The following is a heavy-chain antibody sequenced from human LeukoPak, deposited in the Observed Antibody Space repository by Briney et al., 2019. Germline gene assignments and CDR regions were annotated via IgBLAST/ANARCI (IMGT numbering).Heavy chain of an antibody. CDR2: VNPNSGAT. Sequence: ASVKVSCKASGYTFTGYYIHWVRQAPGQGLEWVGYVNPNSGATNFAQKFQGRVTMTRDTSITTAYMELSSLTSDDTAVYFCARDERLCKSTSCYPWYFGLWGRGTQVTVSS. D-gene: IGHD2-2*01. CDR3: ARDERLCKSTSCYPWYFGL. J-gene: IGHJ2*01. CDR1: GYTFTGYY. V-gene: IGHV1-2*02.